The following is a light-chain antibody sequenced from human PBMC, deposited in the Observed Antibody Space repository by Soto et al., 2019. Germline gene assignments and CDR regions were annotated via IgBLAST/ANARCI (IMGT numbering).Light chain of an antibody. CDR1: QSVISSY. J-gene: IGKJ5*01. CDR2: DAS. CDR3: QNYGSSPIT. V-gene: IGKV3D-20*01. Sequence: EIVLTQSPATLSLSPGERATLSCGASQSVISSYLAWYQQKPGLAPRLLIYDASSRATGIPDRLRGSGSGTVFTPTISSLEPEVFAVYYCQNYGSSPITFGQGTRLEI.